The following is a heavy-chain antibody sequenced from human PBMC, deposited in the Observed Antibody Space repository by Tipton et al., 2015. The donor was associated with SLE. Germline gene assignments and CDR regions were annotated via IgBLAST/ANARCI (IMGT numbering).Heavy chain of an antibody. CDR1: GDSISSSSYF. D-gene: IGHD6-19*01. J-gene: IGHJ3*02. Sequence: TLSLTCTVSGDSISSSSYFWGWIRQPPGKGLQWIGTIYSSGSTYYNPSLKSRVTISVDTSKNQFSLKLSSVTAADTAVYYCARRGWVDAFDIWGQGTMVIVSS. CDR3: ARRGWVDAFDI. CDR2: IYSSGST. V-gene: IGHV4-39*07.